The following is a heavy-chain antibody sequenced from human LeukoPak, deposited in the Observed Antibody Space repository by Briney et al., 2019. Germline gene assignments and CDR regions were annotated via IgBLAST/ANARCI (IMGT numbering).Heavy chain of an antibody. CDR1: GYTFTSYG. Sequence: ASVKVSCKASGYTFTSYGIAWVRQAPGEGLEWMGGISTYNGNTNYAQKFQGRVTMTSDTSSSTAYMELRSLRSDDTAVYYCARTHDYGHNLMDYWGQGTLVTVSS. V-gene: IGHV1-18*04. CDR2: ISTYNGNT. J-gene: IGHJ4*02. D-gene: IGHD4-17*01. CDR3: ARTHDYGHNLMDY.